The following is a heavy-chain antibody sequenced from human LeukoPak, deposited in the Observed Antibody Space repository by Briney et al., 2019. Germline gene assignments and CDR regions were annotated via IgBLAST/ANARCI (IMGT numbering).Heavy chain of an antibody. Sequence: ASVKVSCKASDYTFTKYGFSWVRQAPGQGLEWMGWISAYNGNTKYAEKFQGRVTMTTDTSTSTADMELRSLRSDDTAVYYCARDYYYDSSGYYLFDYWGQGTLVTVSS. CDR1: DYTFTKYG. V-gene: IGHV1-18*01. D-gene: IGHD3-22*01. CDR2: ISAYNGNT. J-gene: IGHJ4*02. CDR3: ARDYYYDSSGYYLFDY.